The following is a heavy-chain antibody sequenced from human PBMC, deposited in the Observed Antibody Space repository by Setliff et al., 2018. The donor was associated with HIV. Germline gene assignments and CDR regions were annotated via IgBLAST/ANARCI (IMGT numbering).Heavy chain of an antibody. J-gene: IGHJ4*02. D-gene: IGHD6-13*01. CDR3: ARDSSSWYEFYFDC. CDR1: GFTFSDYE. CDR2: ISHSGATI. V-gene: IGHV3-48*03. Sequence: PGGSLRLSCSASGFTFSDYEINWVRQAPGKGLEWISYISHSGATIYYADSVKGRFTISRDNAKNSLYLQMNSLRAEDTAVYYCARDSSSWYEFYFDCWGQGTLVTVSS.